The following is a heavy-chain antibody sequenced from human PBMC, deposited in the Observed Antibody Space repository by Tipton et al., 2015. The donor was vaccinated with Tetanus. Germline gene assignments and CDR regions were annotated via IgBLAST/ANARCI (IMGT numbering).Heavy chain of an antibody. CDR2: ISGSGGST. V-gene: IGHV3-23*01. Sequence: SLRLSCAASGFTFSSYAMSWVRQAPGKGLEWVSAISGSGGSTYYADSVKGRFTISRDNSKNTLYLQMNSLRAEDTTVYYCANYYAGYYYYGMDVWGQGTTVTVS. D-gene: IGHD3-22*01. CDR3: ANYYAGYYYYGMDV. J-gene: IGHJ6*02. CDR1: GFTFSSYA.